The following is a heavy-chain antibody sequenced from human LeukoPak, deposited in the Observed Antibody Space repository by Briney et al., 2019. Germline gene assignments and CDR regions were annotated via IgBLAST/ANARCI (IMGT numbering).Heavy chain of an antibody. D-gene: IGHD4-23*01. CDR1: GESFSGYF. CDR2: INHSGSTS. Sequence: PSETLSLTCAVYGESFSGYFWNWIRQPPGKGLEWIGEINHSGSTSNHNPSLKSRVTMSVDTSKNQFSLKLSSVTAADTAVYYCARGRRWGDAFDIWGQGTMVTVSS. CDR3: ARGRRWGDAFDI. V-gene: IGHV4-34*01. J-gene: IGHJ3*02.